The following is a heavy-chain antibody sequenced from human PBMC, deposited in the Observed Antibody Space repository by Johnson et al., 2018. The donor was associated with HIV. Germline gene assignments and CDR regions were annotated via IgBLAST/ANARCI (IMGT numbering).Heavy chain of an antibody. J-gene: IGHJ3*02. CDR3: AREKRSDYDYAAFDI. V-gene: IGHV3-11*04. CDR1: GFTFSDYC. D-gene: IGHD5-12*01. Sequence: QVQLVESGGDLVKPGGSLRLSCAASGFTFSDYCMSWIRQAPGKGLEWVSYISTSGDTTYYADSVKGRFTISRATAENSLYLQMNSLRVEATAVYYCAREKRSDYDYAAFDIWGHGTMVTVSS. CDR2: ISTSGDTT.